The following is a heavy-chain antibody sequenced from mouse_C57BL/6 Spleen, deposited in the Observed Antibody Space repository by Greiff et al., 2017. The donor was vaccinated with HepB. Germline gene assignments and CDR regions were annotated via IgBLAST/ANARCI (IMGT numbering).Heavy chain of an antibody. CDR1: GYTFTSYW. CDR3: ARYRITTVVANYAMDY. J-gene: IGHJ4*01. V-gene: IGHV1-72*01. Sequence: QVQLQQPGAELVKPGASVKLSCKASGYTFTSYWMHWVKQRPGRGLEWIGRIDPNSGGTKYNEKFKSKATLTVDKPSSTAYMQLSSLTSEDSAVYYCARYRITTVVANYAMDYWGQGTSVTVSS. CDR2: IDPNSGGT. D-gene: IGHD1-1*01.